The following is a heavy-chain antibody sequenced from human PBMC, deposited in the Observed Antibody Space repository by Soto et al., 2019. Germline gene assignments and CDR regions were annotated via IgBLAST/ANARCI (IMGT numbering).Heavy chain of an antibody. D-gene: IGHD4-17*01. CDR2: IRSEANSYAT. CDR1: GFTFSGSA. V-gene: IGHV3-73*01. J-gene: IGHJ6*02. Sequence: GSLRLSCAASGFTFSGSAMHWVRQASGKGLEWVGRIRSEANSYATAYAASVKGRFTISRDDSKNTAYLQMNSLKTEDTAVYYCTRSRDYGGNSDYYGMDVWGQGTTVTVSS. CDR3: TRSRDYGGNSDYYGMDV.